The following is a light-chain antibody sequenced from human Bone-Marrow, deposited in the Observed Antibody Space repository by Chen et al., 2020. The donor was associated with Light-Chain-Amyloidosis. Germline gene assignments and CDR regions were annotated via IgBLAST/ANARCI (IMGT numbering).Light chain of an antibody. CDR1: SSDIGTYNY. CDR2: DVT. Sequence: QSALTQPASVSGSPGQSITISCTGTSSDIGTYNYVSWYQQPPGKAPKLIIYDVTNRPSGVSNRFSGSKSGNTASLTISGLQTDDEADYYCTSYTVTSTLYVFGTGTKVTVL. V-gene: IGLV2-14*03. J-gene: IGLJ1*01. CDR3: TSYTVTSTLYV.